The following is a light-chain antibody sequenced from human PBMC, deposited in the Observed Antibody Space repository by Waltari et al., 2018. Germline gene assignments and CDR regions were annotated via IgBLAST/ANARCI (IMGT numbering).Light chain of an antibody. V-gene: IGLV2-14*03. CDR3: GSYTTSSTYA. CDR2: DVS. CDR1: SSDVGGHNS. Sequence: QSALTQPASVSGSPGQSITISCTGTSSDVGGHNSVSWYQQHPAKAPTLMISDVSNRPSGVSNRFSGSKSGYTASLTISGLQAEDEADYYCGSYTTSSTYAFGTGTKVTVL. J-gene: IGLJ1*01.